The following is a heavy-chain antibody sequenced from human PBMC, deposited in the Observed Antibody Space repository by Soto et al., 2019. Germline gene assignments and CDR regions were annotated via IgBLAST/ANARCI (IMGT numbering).Heavy chain of an antibody. J-gene: IGHJ4*02. CDR2: MTGSGATI. V-gene: IGHV3-23*01. CDR1: GFSFTTFA. CDR3: VKMILVAAGPLGFDY. D-gene: IGHD6-25*01. Sequence: EVQLLESGGGLVQPGRSLRLSCAASGFSFTTFAMGWVRQAPGQGLEWISSMTGSGATIYYADSVNGRFTISRDNSKKTLFLQMNSLKGEDTAVYYCVKMILVAAGPLGFDYWGQGALVTVSS.